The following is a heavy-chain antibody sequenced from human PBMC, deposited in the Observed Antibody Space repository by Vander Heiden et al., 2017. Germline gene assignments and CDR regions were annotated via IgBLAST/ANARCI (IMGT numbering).Heavy chain of an antibody. CDR2: INAGNGNT. D-gene: IGHD2-15*01. CDR1: GYTFTSYA. J-gene: IGHJ6*02. Sequence: QVQLVQSGAEVKKPGASVKVSCKASGYTFTSYAMHWVRQAPGQRLEWMEWINAGNGNTKYSQKFQGRVTITRDTSASTAYMELSSLRSEDTAVYYCARVGGVVVAATWYYGMDVWGQGTTVTVSS. V-gene: IGHV1-3*01. CDR3: ARVGGVVVAATWYYGMDV.